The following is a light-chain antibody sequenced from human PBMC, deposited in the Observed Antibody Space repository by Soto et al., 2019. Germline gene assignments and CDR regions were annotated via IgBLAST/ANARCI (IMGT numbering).Light chain of an antibody. J-gene: IGKJ1*01. CDR1: QSVSSSY. Sequence: EIVLTQSPGTLSLSPGERATLSYRASQSVSSSYLAWYQQKPGQAPRLLIYGASNRATGIPDRFSGSGSVTDFTLTISRLEPEDFAMYFCQQYVSSPQTFGQGTKVDIK. CDR2: GAS. V-gene: IGKV3-20*01. CDR3: QQYVSSPQT.